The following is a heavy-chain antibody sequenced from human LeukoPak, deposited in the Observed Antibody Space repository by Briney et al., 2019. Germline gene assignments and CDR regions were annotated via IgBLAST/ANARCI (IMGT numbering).Heavy chain of an antibody. J-gene: IGHJ4*02. CDR3: ARDSWGYSSGEGCLDY. Sequence: GRSLRLSCAASGFTFSSYAMHWVRQAPGKGLEWVAVISYDGSNKYYADSVKGRFTISRDNSKNTLYLQMNSLRVEDTAVYYCARDSWGYSSGEGCLDYWGQGTLVTVSS. CDR1: GFTFSSYA. V-gene: IGHV3-30*01. D-gene: IGHD6-19*01. CDR2: ISYDGSNK.